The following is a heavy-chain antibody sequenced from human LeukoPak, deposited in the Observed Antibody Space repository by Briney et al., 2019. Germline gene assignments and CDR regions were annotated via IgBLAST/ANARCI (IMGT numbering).Heavy chain of an antibody. D-gene: IGHD3-22*01. CDR1: GGSISSGSYY. J-gene: IGHJ4*02. Sequence: TSETLSLTCTVSGGSISSGSYYWSWIRQPAGKGLEWIGRIYTSGSTNYNPSPKSRVTISVDTSKNQFSLKLSSVTAADTAVYYCAREGRAYYDSRGFDYWGQGTLVTVSS. CDR3: AREGRAYYDSRGFDY. CDR2: IYTSGST. V-gene: IGHV4-61*02.